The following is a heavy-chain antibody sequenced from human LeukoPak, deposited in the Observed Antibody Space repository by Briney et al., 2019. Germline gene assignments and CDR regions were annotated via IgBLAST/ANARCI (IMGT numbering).Heavy chain of an antibody. D-gene: IGHD2-2*01. CDR1: GYTFTSYD. V-gene: IGHV1-8*01. CDR3: ARTRWDIVVVPGLDP. J-gene: IGHJ5*02. CDR2: MNPNSGNT. Sequence: ASVKVSCKASGYTFTSYDISWVRQATGQGLEWMGWMNPNSGNTGYAQKFQGRVTMTRNTSISTDYLELSSLRSEDTAVYYCARTRWDIVVVPGLDPWGQGTLVTVSS.